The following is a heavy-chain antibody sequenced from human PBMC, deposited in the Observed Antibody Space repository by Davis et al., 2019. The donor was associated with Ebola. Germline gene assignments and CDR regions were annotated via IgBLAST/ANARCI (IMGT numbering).Heavy chain of an antibody. CDR2: IADSGV. D-gene: IGHD2-8*02. Sequence: PGGSLRLSCEASGFTFSYHRMSWIRQVPGKGLESLSYIADSGVDYAESVKGRFTIFRDNAKNSLYLQMDNLRDEDTAVYYCARGGGCTGDTCWYADYWGQGTLVTVSS. V-gene: IGHV3-48*02. J-gene: IGHJ4*02. CDR1: GFTFSYHR. CDR3: ARGGGCTGDTCWYADY.